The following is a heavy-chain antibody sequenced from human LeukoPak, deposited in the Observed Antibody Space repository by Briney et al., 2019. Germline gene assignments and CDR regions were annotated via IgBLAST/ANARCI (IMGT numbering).Heavy chain of an antibody. D-gene: IGHD3-10*01. CDR1: GYTFTSYA. Sequence: ASVKVSCKASGYTFTSYAMHWVRQAPGQGLEWMGWISAYNGYTSYAQNFQGRVTMTTDASTSTAYVELRSLRSDDTAVYYCVREVTMVRGVITFYHYNGMDVWGQGTAVTVSS. CDR3: VREVTMVRGVITFYHYNGMDV. J-gene: IGHJ6*02. V-gene: IGHV1-18*01. CDR2: ISAYNGYT.